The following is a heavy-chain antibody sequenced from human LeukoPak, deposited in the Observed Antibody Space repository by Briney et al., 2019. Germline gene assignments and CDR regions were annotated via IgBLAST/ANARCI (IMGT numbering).Heavy chain of an antibody. J-gene: IGHJ4*02. CDR1: GGTFSSYA. CDR2: IIPIFGTA. Sequence: GASVKVSCKASGGTFSSYAISWVRQAPGQGLEWMGGIIPIFGTANYAQKFQGRVTITADESTSTAYMELSSLRSEDTAVYYCARDPDYGSGSWYFDYWGQGTLVTVSS. D-gene: IGHD3-10*01. V-gene: IGHV1-69*13. CDR3: ARDPDYGSGSWYFDY.